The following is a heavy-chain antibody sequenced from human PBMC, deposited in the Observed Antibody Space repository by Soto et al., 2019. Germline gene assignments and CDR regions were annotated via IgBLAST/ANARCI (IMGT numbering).Heavy chain of an antibody. V-gene: IGHV3-33*01. D-gene: IGHD6-13*01. CDR2: IWYDGSNK. CDR3: ARTWDLRGEGGSSWYQAAFDI. CDR1: GFTFSSYG. J-gene: IGHJ3*02. Sequence: QVQLVESGGGVVQPGRSLRLSCAASGFTFSSYGMHWVRQAPGKGLEWVAVIWYDGSNKYYADSVKGRFTISRDNSKNTLYLQMNSLRAEDTAVYYCARTWDLRGEGGSSWYQAAFDIWGQGTMVTVSS.